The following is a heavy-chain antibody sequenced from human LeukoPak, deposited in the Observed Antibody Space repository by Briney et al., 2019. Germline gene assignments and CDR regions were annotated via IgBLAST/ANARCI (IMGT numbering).Heavy chain of an antibody. CDR1: AFTFSSNW. CDR2: IKSDGSST. V-gene: IGHV3-74*01. Sequence: GRSLRLSSAAAAFTFSSNWIHWVRQAPGNWLVWVSNIKSDGSSTTYADSVKGRFTISRENAENALYLQMNSLRAEDTAVYYCARDRGYTFDYWGPGTLVTVSS. CDR3: ARDRGYTFDY. D-gene: IGHD3-22*01. J-gene: IGHJ4*02.